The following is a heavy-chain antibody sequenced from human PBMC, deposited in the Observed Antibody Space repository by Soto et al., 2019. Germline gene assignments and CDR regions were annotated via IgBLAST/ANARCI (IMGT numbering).Heavy chain of an antibody. CDR1: GYSFTGYY. CDR2: INPNSGGT. CDR3: ARVRYYSNFDYYYYGMDV. V-gene: IGHV1-2*02. J-gene: IGHJ6*02. Sequence: ASVKVSCKSSGYSFTGYYMHWVRQAPGQGLEWMGWINPNSGGTNYAQKFQGRVTITADKSTSTAYMELSSLRSEDTAVYYCARVRYYSNFDYYYYGMDVWGQGTTVTVSS. D-gene: IGHD4-4*01.